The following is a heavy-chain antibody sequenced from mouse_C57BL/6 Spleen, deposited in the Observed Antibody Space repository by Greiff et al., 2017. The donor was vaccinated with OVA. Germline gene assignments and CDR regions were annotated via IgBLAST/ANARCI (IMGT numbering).Heavy chain of an antibody. CDR2: IDPSDSYT. D-gene: IGHD1-1*01. J-gene: IGHJ3*01. Sequence: VQLQQPGAELVMPGASVKLSCKASGYTFTSYWMHWVKQRPGQGLEWIGEIDPSDSYTNYNQKFKGKSTLTVDKSSSTAYMQLSSLTSEDSAVYYCARALRSFAYWGQGTLVTVSA. CDR3: ARALRSFAY. V-gene: IGHV1-69*01. CDR1: GYTFTSYW.